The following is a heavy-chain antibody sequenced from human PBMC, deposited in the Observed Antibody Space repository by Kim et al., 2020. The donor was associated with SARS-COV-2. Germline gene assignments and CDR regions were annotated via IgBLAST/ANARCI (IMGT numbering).Heavy chain of an antibody. D-gene: IGHD2-21*01. CDR3: AKDISTGIQIGGGGDYYGMAV. J-gene: IGHJ6*02. Sequence: GGSLRLSCAASGFNFDDFAMNWVRQAPGKGLEWVSGISWNSDRIAYADSVKGRFIISRDNAKSTLYLQMNTLRPEDTAFYYCAKDISTGIQIGGGGDYYGMAVWGQGATVTVSS. CDR2: ISWNSDRI. V-gene: IGHV3-9*01. CDR1: GFNFDDFA.